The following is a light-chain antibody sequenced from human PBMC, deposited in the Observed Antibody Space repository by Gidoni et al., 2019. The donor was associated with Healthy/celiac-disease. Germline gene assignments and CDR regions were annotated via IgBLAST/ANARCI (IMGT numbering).Light chain of an antibody. V-gene: IGLV2-14*01. Sequence: QSALTQPASVSGSPGQSITISCTGTRSDVGGYNYVSWYQQHPGKAPKLMIYEVSNRPSGVSNRFSGSKSGNAASLTISGHQAEDEADYYCSSYTSSSTRVFGTGTKVTV. J-gene: IGLJ1*01. CDR2: EVS. CDR1: RSDVGGYNY. CDR3: SSYTSSSTRV.